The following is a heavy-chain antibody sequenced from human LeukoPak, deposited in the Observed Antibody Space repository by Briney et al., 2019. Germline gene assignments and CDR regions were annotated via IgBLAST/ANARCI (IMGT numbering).Heavy chain of an antibody. CDR1: GGSISSGGYY. V-gene: IGHV4-31*03. CDR3: ASIRFLEWLRADY. J-gene: IGHJ4*02. Sequence: SQTLSLTCTVSGGSISSGGYYWSWIRQHPGKGLGWNGYIYYSGSTYYNPSLKSRVTISVGTSKNQFSLKLSSVTAADTAVYYCASIRFLEWLRADYWGQGTLVTVSS. CDR2: IYYSGST. D-gene: IGHD3-3*01.